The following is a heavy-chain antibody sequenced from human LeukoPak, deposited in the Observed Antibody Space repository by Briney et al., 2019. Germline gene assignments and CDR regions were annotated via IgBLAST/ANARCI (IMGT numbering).Heavy chain of an antibody. J-gene: IGHJ4*02. V-gene: IGHV4-39*07. CDR1: GDSISSASYY. CDR3: ARAHYDILTGYYYFDY. D-gene: IGHD3-9*01. Sequence: SETLSLTCTVSGDSISSASYYWGWIRQPPGKGLEWIGSIYYAGSTNYNPSLKSRVTISVDTSKNQFSLKLSSVTAADTAVYYCARAHYDILTGYYYFDYWGQGTLVTVSS. CDR2: IYYAGST.